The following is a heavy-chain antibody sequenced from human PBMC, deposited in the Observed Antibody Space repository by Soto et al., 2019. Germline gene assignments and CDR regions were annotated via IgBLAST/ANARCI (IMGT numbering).Heavy chain of an antibody. Sequence: EVQLVESGGGFVQPGGSLRLSCAASGFTVSSNYMSWVRQAPGKGLEWVSVIYSGGSTYYADSVKGRFTISRDNSKNTLYLQMNSLRAEDTAVYYCARDRREPRVGYQLPSYYYYYYMDVWGKGTTVTVSS. V-gene: IGHV3-66*01. J-gene: IGHJ6*03. D-gene: IGHD2-2*01. CDR1: GFTVSSNY. CDR2: IYSGGST. CDR3: ARDRREPRVGYQLPSYYYYYYMDV.